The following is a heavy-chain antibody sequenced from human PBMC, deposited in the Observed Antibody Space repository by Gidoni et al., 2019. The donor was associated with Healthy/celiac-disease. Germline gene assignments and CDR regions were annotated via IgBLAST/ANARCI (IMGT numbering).Heavy chain of an antibody. CDR1: GGSISSGGYS. CDR3: ARDVMGYCSSTSCYGSLFFDY. CDR2: IYYRGST. D-gene: IGHD2-2*01. Sequence: QVQLQESGPGLVKPSQTLSLTCTVSGGSISSGGYSWIWIRQHPGKGLEWIGYIYYRGSTYYNPSLKSRVTISVDTSKNQFSLKLSSVTAADTAVYYCARDVMGYCSSTSCYGSLFFDYWGQGTLVTVSS. J-gene: IGHJ4*02. V-gene: IGHV4-31*03.